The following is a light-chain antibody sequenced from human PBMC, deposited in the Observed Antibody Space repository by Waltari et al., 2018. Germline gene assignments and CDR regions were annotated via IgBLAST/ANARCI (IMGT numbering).Light chain of an antibody. V-gene: IGLV2-14*03. Sequence: QSALAQPASVSGSPGQSITISCTGTDSAIRAYNYVSWYQQHPGIAPKLLLYDVSDRPSGVSDRFSGSKSGKTASLTISGLQPEDAADYYCSSYTRRNTVIFGGGTKLTVV. CDR2: DVS. CDR3: SSYTRRNTVI. J-gene: IGLJ2*01. CDR1: DSAIRAYNY.